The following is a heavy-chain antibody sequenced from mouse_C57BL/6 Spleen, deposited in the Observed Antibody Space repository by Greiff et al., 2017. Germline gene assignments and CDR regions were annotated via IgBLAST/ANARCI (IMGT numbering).Heavy chain of an antibody. D-gene: IGHD2-4*01. V-gene: IGHV3-1*01. Sequence: EVQLQQSGPGMVKPSQSLSLTCTVTGYSITSGYDWHWIRHFPGNKLEWMGYISYSGSTNYNPSLKSRISITHDTSKNHFFLKLNSVTTEDTATYYCARVAYDYGFAYWGQGTLVTVSA. CDR1: GYSITSGYD. CDR2: ISYSGST. J-gene: IGHJ3*01. CDR3: ARVAYDYGFAY.